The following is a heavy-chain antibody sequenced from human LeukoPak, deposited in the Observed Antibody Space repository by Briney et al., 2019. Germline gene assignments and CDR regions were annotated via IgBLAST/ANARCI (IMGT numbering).Heavy chain of an antibody. J-gene: IGHJ4*02. V-gene: IGHV4-39*07. CDR2: IYYSGST. D-gene: IGHD2-15*01. Sequence: SETLSLTCTVSGGSISSSSYYWGWIRQPPGKGLEWIGSIYYSGSTYYNPSLKSRVTISVDTSKNQFSLKLSSVTAADTAVYYCARGSGYFDYWGQGTLVTVSS. CDR3: ARGSGYFDY. CDR1: GGSISSSSYY.